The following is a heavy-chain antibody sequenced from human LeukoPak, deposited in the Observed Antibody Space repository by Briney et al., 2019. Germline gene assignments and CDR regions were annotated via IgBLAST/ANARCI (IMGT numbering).Heavy chain of an antibody. Sequence: ASVKVSCKASGYTFTGYYMHWVRQAPGQGLEWMGWINPNSGGTNYARKFQGRVTMTRDTSISTAYMELSRLRSDDTAVYYCARVDGVGGTAWDYWGQGTLVTVSS. CDR1: GYTFTGYY. V-gene: IGHV1-2*02. CDR2: INPNSGGT. D-gene: IGHD2-15*01. CDR3: ARVDGVGGTAWDY. J-gene: IGHJ4*02.